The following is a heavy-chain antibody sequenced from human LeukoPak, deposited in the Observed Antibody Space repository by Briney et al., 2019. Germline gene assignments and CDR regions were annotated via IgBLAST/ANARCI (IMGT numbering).Heavy chain of an antibody. V-gene: IGHV4-39*07. Sequence: GSLRLSCAASGFTFSSYSMNWVRQPPGKGLEWIGSIYYSGSTYYNPSLKSRVTISVDTSKNQFSLKLSSVTAADTAVYYCAREPGDSSSYWGQGTLVTVSS. D-gene: IGHD6-13*01. CDR1: GFTFSSYS. J-gene: IGHJ4*02. CDR2: IYYSGST. CDR3: AREPGDSSSY.